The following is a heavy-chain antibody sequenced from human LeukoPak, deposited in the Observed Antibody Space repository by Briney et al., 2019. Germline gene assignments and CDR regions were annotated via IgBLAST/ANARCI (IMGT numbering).Heavy chain of an antibody. V-gene: IGHV1-18*01. CDR3: AREVYMSGGSYFDY. J-gene: IGHJ4*02. CDR2: ISAYNGNT. D-gene: IGHD1-26*01. CDR1: GYTFTSYG. Sequence: RASVKVSCKASGYTFTSYGISWVRQAPGQGLEWMGWISAYNGNTNYAQKLQGRVTMTTDTSTSTAYMELRSLRSDDTAVYYCAREVYMSGGSYFDYWGQGTLVTVSS.